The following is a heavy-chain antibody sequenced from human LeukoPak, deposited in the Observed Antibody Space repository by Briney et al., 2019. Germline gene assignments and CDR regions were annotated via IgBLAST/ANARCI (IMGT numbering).Heavy chain of an antibody. CDR2: ISAYNGNA. J-gene: IGHJ4*02. CDR1: GGTFISYA. Sequence: AASVKVSCKASGGTFISYAISWVRQAPGQGLEWMGWISAYNGNANYAQKLQGRGTMTTDTSTSTDYMELRSLRSDDTAVYYCARDYYDSSGCDYWGQGTLVTVSS. V-gene: IGHV1-18*01. D-gene: IGHD3-22*01. CDR3: ARDYYDSSGCDY.